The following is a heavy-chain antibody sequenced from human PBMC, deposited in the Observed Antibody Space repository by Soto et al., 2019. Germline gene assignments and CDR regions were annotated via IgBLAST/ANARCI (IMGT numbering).Heavy chain of an antibody. CDR2: ISGSGAKT. J-gene: IGHJ6*03. CDR3: AKLEFSCGSCYSGRLVDYFYYYMDV. D-gene: IGHD2-15*01. CDR1: GFTFDTYA. Sequence: GGSMRLSCAASGFTFDTYAMSWVRQAPGKGLEWVSAISGSGAKTYYADSVKGRFTISRDNSKNTLYLQMNSLRAEDTAVYHCAKLEFSCGSCYSGRLVDYFYYYMDVWGKGTTVTVSS. V-gene: IGHV3-23*01.